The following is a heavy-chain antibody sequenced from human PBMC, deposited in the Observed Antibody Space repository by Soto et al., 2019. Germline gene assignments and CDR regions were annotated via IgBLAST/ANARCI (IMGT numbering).Heavy chain of an antibody. J-gene: IGHJ6*02. D-gene: IGHD4-17*01. CDR1: GFSLSTSGMC. CDR3: ARIRPYADYYYGMDV. CDR2: IDWDDDK. V-gene: IGHV2-70*11. Sequence: SGPTLVNPTQTLTLTCTFSGFSLSTSGMCVSWIRQPPGKALEWLARIDWDDDKYYSTSLKTRLTISKDTSKNQVVLTMTNMDPVDTATYYCARIRPYADYYYGMDVWGQGTTVTVSS.